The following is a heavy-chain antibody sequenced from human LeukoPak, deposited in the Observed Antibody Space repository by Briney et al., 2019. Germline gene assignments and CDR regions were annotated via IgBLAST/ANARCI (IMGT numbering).Heavy chain of an antibody. D-gene: IGHD3-9*01. Sequence: GGSLRLSCAASGFTFSSYWMHWVRQASGKGLAWVGRIRSKANSYATAYAASVKGRFTISRDDSKNTAYLQMNSLKTEDTAVYYCTRRDFDWLREDWFDPWGQGTLVTVSS. CDR2: IRSKANSYAT. V-gene: IGHV3-73*01. CDR1: GFTFSSYW. J-gene: IGHJ5*02. CDR3: TRRDFDWLREDWFDP.